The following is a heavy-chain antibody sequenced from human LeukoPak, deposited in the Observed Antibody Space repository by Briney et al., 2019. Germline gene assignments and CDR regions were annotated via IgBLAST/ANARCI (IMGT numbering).Heavy chain of an antibody. D-gene: IGHD1-26*01. CDR1: GFTFSSYS. CDR2: ISSSSSYI. CDR3: AKDSMGELEPEDY. Sequence: GGSLRLSCAASGFTFSSYSMNWVRQAPGKGLEWVSSISSSSSYIYYADSVKGRFTISRDNSKNTLYLQMNSLRAEDTAVYYCAKDSMGELEPEDYWGQGTLVTVSS. V-gene: IGHV3-21*01. J-gene: IGHJ4*02.